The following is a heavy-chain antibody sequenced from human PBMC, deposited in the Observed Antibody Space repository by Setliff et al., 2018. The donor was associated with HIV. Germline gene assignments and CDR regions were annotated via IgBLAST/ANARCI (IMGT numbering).Heavy chain of an antibody. V-gene: IGHV4-30-4*01. J-gene: IGHJ4*02. CDR1: GGSISSDDHY. Sequence: PSETMSLTSTVYGGSISSDDHYWNWIRQPPGKGLECIGYIYHTEATYYKSSLESRLTISVDTSKNQFYLKLNSVTAADTAVYFCARMSISASVYLDYWGQGSQVTVSS. CDR2: IYHTEAT. CDR3: ARMSISASVYLDY. D-gene: IGHD6-25*01.